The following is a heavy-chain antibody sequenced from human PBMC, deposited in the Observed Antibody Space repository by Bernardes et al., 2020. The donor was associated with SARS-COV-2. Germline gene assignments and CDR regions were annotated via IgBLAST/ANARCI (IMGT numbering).Heavy chain of an antibody. J-gene: IGHJ5*02. CDR1: GGSFSGYY. CDR3: ARVVYYDFWSGYYGGWFDP. Sequence: TLSLTCAVYGGSFSGYYWSWIRQPPGKGLEWIGEINHSGSTNYNPSLKSRVTISVDTSKNQFSLKLSSVTAADTAVYYCARVVYYDFWSGYYGGWFDPWGQGTLVTVSS. V-gene: IGHV4-34*01. CDR2: INHSGST. D-gene: IGHD3-3*01.